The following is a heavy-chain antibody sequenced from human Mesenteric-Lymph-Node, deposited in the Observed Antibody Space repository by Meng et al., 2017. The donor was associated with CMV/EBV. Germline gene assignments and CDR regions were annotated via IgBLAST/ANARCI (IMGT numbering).Heavy chain of an antibody. J-gene: IGHJ5*02. CDR3: AGGIAAAGSRWFDP. Sequence: QVQLVQSWAGVQKPGSSVKVSCKASGGTFSSYTISWVRQAPGQGLEWMGRIIPILGIANYAQKFQGRVTITADKSTSTAYMELSSLRSEDTAVYYCAGGIAAAGSRWFDPWGQGTLVTVSS. CDR2: IIPILGIA. D-gene: IGHD6-13*01. V-gene: IGHV1-69*02. CDR1: GGTFSSYT.